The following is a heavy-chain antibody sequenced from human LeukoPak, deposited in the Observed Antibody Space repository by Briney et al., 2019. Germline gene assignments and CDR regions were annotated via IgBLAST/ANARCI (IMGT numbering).Heavy chain of an antibody. CDR1: GFTFSTYS. D-gene: IGHD3-10*01. J-gene: IGHJ4*02. CDR3: AREKGRGVISPYYDC. Sequence: GGSLRLSCAASGFTFSTYSMNWVRQAPGKGLEWVAYIDTGTSTIYYADSVKGRFTISRDTSKNTLSLQMSSLRVEDTAVYFCAREKGRGVISPYYDCWGQGTLVTVSS. CDR2: IDTGTSTI. V-gene: IGHV3-48*01.